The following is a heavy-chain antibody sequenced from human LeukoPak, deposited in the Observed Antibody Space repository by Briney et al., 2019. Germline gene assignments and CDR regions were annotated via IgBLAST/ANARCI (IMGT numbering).Heavy chain of an antibody. D-gene: IGHD2-2*01. CDR2: IRPSGGNT. Sequence: GGSLRLSCAASGFTFSNFAMSWVRQTPGKGLEWLSAIRPSGGNTYYADSVKGRLTISRDNSKNTLYLQMNSLRAEDTALYYCAKDSLYRRSTADFDYWGQGTLVTVSS. V-gene: IGHV3-23*01. J-gene: IGHJ4*02. CDR1: GFTFSNFA. CDR3: AKDSLYRRSTADFDY.